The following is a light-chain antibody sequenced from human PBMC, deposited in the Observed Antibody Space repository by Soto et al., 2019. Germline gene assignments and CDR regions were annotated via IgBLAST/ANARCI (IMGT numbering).Light chain of an antibody. CDR1: QSISIN. V-gene: IGKV3-11*01. CDR2: DTS. J-gene: IGKJ1*01. CDR3: QQRSIWPWT. Sequence: EIVMTQSPDSLSVSPGERATLSCRASQSISINLAWYQQKLGRAPRLLIYDTSDRATGLPARFSGSGSGTDFTLTISSLEPEDFAVFYCQQRSIWPWTFGQGTKVDIK.